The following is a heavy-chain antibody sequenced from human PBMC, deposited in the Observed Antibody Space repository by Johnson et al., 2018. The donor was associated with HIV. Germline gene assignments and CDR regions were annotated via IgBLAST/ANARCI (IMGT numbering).Heavy chain of an antibody. CDR2: IYYDGSNK. Sequence: QVQLVESGGGVVQPGRSLRLSCAASGFTFSSYAMHWVRQAPGKGLEWVAIIYYDGSNKYYADSVKGRFTLSRDNSKNILFLQMNSLRAEDTALYYCARVSCSSTSCLGDGAFDIWGQGTMVTVSS. CDR1: GFTFSSYA. D-gene: IGHD2-2*01. CDR3: ARVSCSSTSCLGDGAFDI. V-gene: IGHV3-30-3*01. J-gene: IGHJ3*02.